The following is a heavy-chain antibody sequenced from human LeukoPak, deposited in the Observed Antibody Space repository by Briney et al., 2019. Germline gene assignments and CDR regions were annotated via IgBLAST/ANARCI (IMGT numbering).Heavy chain of an antibody. J-gene: IGHJ4*02. V-gene: IGHV3-74*01. CDR3: ARDIGTN. D-gene: IGHD1-26*01. Sequence: PGGSLRLSCAASGFTFSNYWMHWVRQAPGKGLVWDSRINSDGSSTSYVDSVKGRFTISRDNAKNTLYLQMNSLRAEDTAVYYCARDIGTNWGQGTLVTVSS. CDR2: INSDGSST. CDR1: GFTFSNYW.